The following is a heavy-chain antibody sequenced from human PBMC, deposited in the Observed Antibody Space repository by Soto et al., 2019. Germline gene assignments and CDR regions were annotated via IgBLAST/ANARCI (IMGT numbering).Heavy chain of an antibody. CDR1: GYTFSTYG. J-gene: IGHJ4*02. V-gene: IGHV1-3*04. Sequence: ASVKVSCKASGYTFSTYGIHWVRKAPGQRLEWMGWFNTGNGDTKYSQKFQGRVTLTGDTSASTASMELSGLRSADTAVYYCARVVPLYDRTSPLDYWGQGTLVTVSS. D-gene: IGHD3-22*01. CDR2: FNTGNGDT. CDR3: ARVVPLYDRTSPLDY.